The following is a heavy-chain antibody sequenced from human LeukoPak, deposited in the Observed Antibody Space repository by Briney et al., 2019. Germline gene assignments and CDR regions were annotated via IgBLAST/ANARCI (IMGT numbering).Heavy chain of an antibody. J-gene: IGHJ4*02. Sequence: SETLSLTCAVYGGSFSGYYWSWIRQPPGKGLEWIGEINHSGSTNYNPSLKSRVTISVDTSKNQFSLKLSSVTAADTAMYYCAREENFWSGRPFSPDYWGQGTLVTVSS. CDR1: GGSFSGYY. CDR3: AREENFWSGRPFSPDY. V-gene: IGHV4-34*01. CDR2: INHSGST. D-gene: IGHD3-3*01.